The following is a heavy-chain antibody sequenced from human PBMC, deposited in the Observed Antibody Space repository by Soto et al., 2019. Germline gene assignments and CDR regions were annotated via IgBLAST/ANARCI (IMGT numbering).Heavy chain of an antibody. J-gene: IGHJ4*02. V-gene: IGHV1-69*08. D-gene: IGHD3-3*02. CDR3: AKDVSFNGETFDY. Sequence: QVQLVQSGAEVKKPGSSVKVSCKASGGTFSSYTISWVRQAPGQGLEWMGRIIPILGIANYAQKFQGRVTIPADKSKSTACMELSSLRSEDTAVYYCAKDVSFNGETFDYWGQGTLVTVSS. CDR2: IIPILGIA. CDR1: GGTFSSYT.